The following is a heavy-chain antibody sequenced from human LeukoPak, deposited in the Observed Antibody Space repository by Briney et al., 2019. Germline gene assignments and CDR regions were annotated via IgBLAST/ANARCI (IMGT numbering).Heavy chain of an antibody. D-gene: IGHD2-2*01. CDR1: GFTFNTYW. J-gene: IGHJ6*03. Sequence: GGSLRLSCAASGFTFNTYWMSWVRQAPGKGLEWVANIKPDGSESYYADSVKGRFTITRDNAKNSLFLQMNSLRAEDTAVYYCARPRATSCCSMDVWGKGTTVTVAS. CDR3: ARPRATSCCSMDV. V-gene: IGHV3-7*01. CDR2: IKPDGSES.